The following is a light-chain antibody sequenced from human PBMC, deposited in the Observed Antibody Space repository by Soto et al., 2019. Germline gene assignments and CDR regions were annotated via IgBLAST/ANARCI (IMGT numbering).Light chain of an antibody. Sequence: DFQMTQSPSSLSASFGDRVTITCRSSQNIDIFLNWYQQRPGKAPNLLVYGASTLHSGVPSRFIGSGSGTQFTLTIDGVQPEDVGTHFCHQTHTVPPTFGQGTKVEIK. CDR1: QNIDIF. J-gene: IGKJ1*01. V-gene: IGKV1-39*01. CDR3: HQTHTVPPT. CDR2: GAS.